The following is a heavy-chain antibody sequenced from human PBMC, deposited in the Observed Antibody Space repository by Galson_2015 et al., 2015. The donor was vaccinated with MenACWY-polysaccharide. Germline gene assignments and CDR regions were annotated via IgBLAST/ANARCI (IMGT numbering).Heavy chain of an antibody. V-gene: IGHV3-33*01. CDR3: AREGSRIVFHALDI. CDR2: IQYDGSNK. CDR1: GSRFSNSG. D-gene: IGHD2-2*01. J-gene: IGHJ3*02. Sequence: SLRLSCAASGSRFSNSGMHWVRQAPGKGLEWAAVIQYDGSNKVYADSVKGRFPISRDHSNNTVFLEMNTLGVEDTAVYYCAREGSRIVFHALDIWGQGTMVTVSS.